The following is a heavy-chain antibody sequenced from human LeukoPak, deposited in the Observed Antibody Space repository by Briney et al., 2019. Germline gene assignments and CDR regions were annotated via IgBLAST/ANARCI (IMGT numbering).Heavy chain of an antibody. CDR3: AKSVESAVTTNPYFDY. J-gene: IGHJ4*02. V-gene: IGHV3-23*01. Sequence: GGSLRLSCAASGFTFSSYAMSWVRQAPGKGLKWVSIISGSGGSTYYADPVKGRFTISRDNSKNTLVLHMNSLRAEDTAVYYCAKSVESAVTTNPYFDYWGQGTLVTVSS. D-gene: IGHD4-17*01. CDR1: GFTFSSYA. CDR2: ISGSGGST.